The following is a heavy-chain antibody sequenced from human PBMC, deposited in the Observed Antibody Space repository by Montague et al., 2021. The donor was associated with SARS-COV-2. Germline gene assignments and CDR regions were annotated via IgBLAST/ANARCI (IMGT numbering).Heavy chain of an antibody. CDR3: ARVKGGYYYGLGVSAHFDY. V-gene: IGHV4-59*01. CDR2: IYYSGSN. D-gene: IGHD3-10*01. Sequence: SETLSLTCTVSGGSISSYYWSWIWQPPGKGLEWIGYIYYSGSNNYNPSLKRRVTISVETSKNQSSLKLSPVTAADTAVYYCARVKGGYYYGLGVSAHFDYWGQGTLVTVSS. J-gene: IGHJ4*02. CDR1: GGSISSYY.